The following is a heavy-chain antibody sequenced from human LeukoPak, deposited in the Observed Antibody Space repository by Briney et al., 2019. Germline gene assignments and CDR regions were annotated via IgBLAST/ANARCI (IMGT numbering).Heavy chain of an antibody. J-gene: IGHJ4*02. Sequence: GGSLRLSCAASGLSVSSNYMNWVRQAPGKGLEWVSAIYTGGSTYYADSVKGRFTISRDNSKNTLYLQMNSLRAEDTALYYCARDKLGSGYSSDFDYWGQGTLVTVSS. CDR1: GLSVSSNY. CDR2: IYTGGST. CDR3: ARDKLGSGYSSDFDY. D-gene: IGHD6-19*01. V-gene: IGHV3-66*02.